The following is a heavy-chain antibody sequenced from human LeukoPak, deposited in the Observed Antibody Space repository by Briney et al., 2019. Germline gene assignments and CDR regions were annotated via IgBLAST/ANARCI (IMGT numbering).Heavy chain of an antibody. D-gene: IGHD6-25*01. Sequence: ASVKVSCKVSGYTLTELSMHWVRQAPGKGLEWMGGFDPEDGETIYAQKFQGRVTMTEDTSTDTAYMELSSLRSEDTAVYYCATARLLVYYFDYWGQGTLVTVSS. J-gene: IGHJ4*02. V-gene: IGHV1-24*01. CDR1: GYTLTELS. CDR2: FDPEDGET. CDR3: ATARLLVYYFDY.